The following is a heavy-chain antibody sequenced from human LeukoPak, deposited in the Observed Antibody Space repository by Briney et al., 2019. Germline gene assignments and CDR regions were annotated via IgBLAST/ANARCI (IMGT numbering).Heavy chain of an antibody. CDR3: VRDPGAATFDY. CDR1: GYTFTRYD. CDR2: ISVKNGNT. J-gene: IGHJ4*02. D-gene: IGHD2-15*01. V-gene: IGHV1-18*01. Sequence: APVKVSCKTSGYTFTRYDITWVRQAPGQGPEWMGGISVKNGNTNYAQKLRGRVTLSRDTSTSTAYMELRSLTSDDTAVYYCVRDPGAATFDYWGQGALVTVSP.